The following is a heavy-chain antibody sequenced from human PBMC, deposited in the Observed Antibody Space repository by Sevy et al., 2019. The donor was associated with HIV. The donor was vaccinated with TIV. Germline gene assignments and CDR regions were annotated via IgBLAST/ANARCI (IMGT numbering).Heavy chain of an antibody. CDR1: GYTFTSYG. V-gene: IGHV1-18*01. J-gene: IGHJ6*03. Sequence: ASVKVSCKASGYTFTSYGFSWVRQAPGQGLEWMGWISAYNDNTNYAPKLQGRATMTTDTSTCTAYMELRSLRSDDTAVYYCARGRNDYSSIGELSYYYYYMDVGGKGSTVTVSS. D-gene: IGHD4-4*01. CDR3: ARGRNDYSSIGELSYYYYYMDV. CDR2: ISAYNDNT.